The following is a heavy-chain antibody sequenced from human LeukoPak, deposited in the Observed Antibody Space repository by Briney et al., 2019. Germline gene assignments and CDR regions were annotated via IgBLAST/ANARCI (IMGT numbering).Heavy chain of an antibody. CDR2: ISGRGGST. CDR1: GSTLSSYA. Sequence: GRSLRLSCAPSGSTLSSYAMTWVRQAPGKGLEWVSVISGRGGSTYYADSVKGRFTISRDNSKNTPYLQMNNLRVEDTAIYYCAKDRIVISFGDVSKHWGQGTLVTVSS. J-gene: IGHJ1*01. D-gene: IGHD3-10*01. V-gene: IGHV3-23*01. CDR3: AKDRIVISFGDVSKH.